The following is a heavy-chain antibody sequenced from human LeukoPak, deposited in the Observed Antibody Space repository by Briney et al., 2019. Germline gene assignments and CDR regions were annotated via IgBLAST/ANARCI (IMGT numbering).Heavy chain of an antibody. Sequence: GGSLRLSCAASGFTFTNYAMTWVGQAPGKGVEWVSGISEGVGNTYYADSVKGRFTISRDHSKNTLYLQMNSLRAEDTALYYCAKREKGTTGRFFDYWGQGTLVTVSS. V-gene: IGHV3-23*01. CDR2: ISEGVGNT. CDR1: GFTFTNYA. CDR3: AKREKGTTGRFFDY. J-gene: IGHJ4*02. D-gene: IGHD4-17*01.